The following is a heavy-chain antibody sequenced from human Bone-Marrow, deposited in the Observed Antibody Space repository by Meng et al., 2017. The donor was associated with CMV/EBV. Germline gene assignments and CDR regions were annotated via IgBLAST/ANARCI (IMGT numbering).Heavy chain of an antibody. CDR2: IIPILGIA. J-gene: IGHJ5*02. CDR1: GGTFSSYT. Sequence: SVKVSCKASGGTFSSYTISWVRQAPGQGLEWMGRIIPILGIANYAQKFQGRVTITADKSTSTAYMELSSLRSEDTAVYYCARSYQLLYNWLDPWGQGTLVTVSS. D-gene: IGHD2-2*01. V-gene: IGHV1-69*02. CDR3: ARSYQLLYNWLDP.